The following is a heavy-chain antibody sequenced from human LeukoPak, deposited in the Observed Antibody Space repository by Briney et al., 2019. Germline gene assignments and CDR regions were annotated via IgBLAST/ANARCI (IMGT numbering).Heavy chain of an antibody. CDR1: GFILSSYA. CDR2: ISGSGGST. CDR3: AKDGVVAATPVYY. V-gene: IGHV3-23*01. J-gene: IGHJ4*02. D-gene: IGHD2-15*01. Sequence: GGSLRLSCAASGFILSSYAMSWVRQAPGKGLEWVSAISGSGGSTYYADSVKGRFTISRDNSKNTQFLQMNSLRAEDTAVYYCAKDGVVAATPVYYWGQGTLVTVSS.